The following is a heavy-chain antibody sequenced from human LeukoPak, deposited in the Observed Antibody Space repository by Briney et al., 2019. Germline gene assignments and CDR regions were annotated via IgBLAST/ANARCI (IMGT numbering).Heavy chain of an antibody. CDR3: ARDQGTWWFDP. CDR1: GGSISSNY. Sequence: KPSETLSLTCTVSGGSISSNYWSWIRQPPGKGLEWIGYIYYSGTTNYNPSLKSRVTISVDTSKNQFSLKLSSVTAADTALYYCARDQGTWWFDPWGQGTLVTVSS. V-gene: IGHV4-59*01. CDR2: IYYSGTT. J-gene: IGHJ5*02. D-gene: IGHD3-10*01.